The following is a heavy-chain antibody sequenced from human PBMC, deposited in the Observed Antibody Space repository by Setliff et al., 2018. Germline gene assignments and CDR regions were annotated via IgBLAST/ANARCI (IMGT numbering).Heavy chain of an antibody. V-gene: IGHV1-69*05. CDR2: INPIFGTA. CDR3: ATERGLVVSATDYYYYMDV. J-gene: IGHJ6*03. CDR1: GGTLTNYA. D-gene: IGHD2-15*01. Sequence: ASVKVSCKASGGTLTNYAINWVRQAPGQGLEWMGGINPIFGTADYTQNFQGRVTITTDESTSTAYMELSSLRSEDTAIYYCATERGLVVSATDYYYYMDVWGKGTTVTVSS.